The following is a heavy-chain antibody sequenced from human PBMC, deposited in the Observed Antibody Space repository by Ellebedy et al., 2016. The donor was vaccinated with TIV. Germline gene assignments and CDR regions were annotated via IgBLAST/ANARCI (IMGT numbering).Heavy chain of an antibody. D-gene: IGHD4-17*01. V-gene: IGHV3-7*01. CDR3: ATDGSYGDFRSPAHAFET. CDR1: RLTFSSYW. CDR2: INQDESQR. Sequence: GGSLRLSCAASRLTFSSYWMSWVRQAPGRGLEWVANINQDESQRYYVDSVEGRFTISRDNTESSLYLQMNSLRAEDTALYYCATDGSYGDFRSPAHAFETWGQGTMVSVSS. J-gene: IGHJ3*02.